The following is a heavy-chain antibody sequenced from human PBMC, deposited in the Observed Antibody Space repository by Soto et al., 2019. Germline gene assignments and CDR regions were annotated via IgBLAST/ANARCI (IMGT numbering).Heavy chain of an antibody. CDR1: GGSISSGGYY. D-gene: IGHD2-8*01. Sequence: VQLQESGPGLVKPSQTLSLTCTVSGGSISSGGYYWSWIRQHPGKGLEWIGYIYYSGSTYYNPSLKSRVTISVDTSKNQFSLKLSSVTAADTAVYYCARGTQWGDYYYYGMDVWGQGTTVTVSS. CDR2: IYYSGST. J-gene: IGHJ6*02. V-gene: IGHV4-31*03. CDR3: ARGTQWGDYYYYGMDV.